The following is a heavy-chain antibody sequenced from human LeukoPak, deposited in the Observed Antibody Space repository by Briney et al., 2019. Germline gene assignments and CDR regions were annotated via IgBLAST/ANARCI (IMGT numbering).Heavy chain of an antibody. Sequence: ASVKVSCKASGYTFTSYDVNWVRQATGQGLEWMGWMNPNSGDTGLAQKFQGRVTLTRDTSLSTAYMELSNLRSDDTAVYYCARDEVVAAPNYFGMAVWGQGTTVSVSS. V-gene: IGHV1-8*01. CDR2: MNPNSGDT. D-gene: IGHD2-15*01. CDR3: ARDEVVAAPNYFGMAV. J-gene: IGHJ6*02. CDR1: GYTFTSYD.